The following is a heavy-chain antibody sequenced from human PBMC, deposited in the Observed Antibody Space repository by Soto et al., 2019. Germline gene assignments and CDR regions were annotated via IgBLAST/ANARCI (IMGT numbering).Heavy chain of an antibody. CDR3: AGEGKGVRGHYGMDV. CDR1: GFSISSGHY. J-gene: IGHJ6*02. D-gene: IGHD3-10*01. V-gene: IGHV4-38-2*01. CDR2: IYYSGST. Sequence: SETLSLTCAVSGFSISSGHYWGWIRQPPGKGLEWIGSIYYSGSTYYNPSLKSRVTISVDTSKNQFSLKLSSVTAADTAVYYCAGEGKGVRGHYGMDVWGQGTTVTVCS.